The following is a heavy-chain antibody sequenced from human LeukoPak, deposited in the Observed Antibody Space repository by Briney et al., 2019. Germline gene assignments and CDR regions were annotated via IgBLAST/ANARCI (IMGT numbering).Heavy chain of an antibody. J-gene: IGHJ4*02. V-gene: IGHV1-69*13. CDR2: IIPIFGTA. Sequence: SVKVSCKASGGTFSNYAISWVRRAPGEGLEWMGGIIPIFGTANYAQKFQGRVTITADESTSTAYMELSSLRSEDTAVYYCAREMGPYGSSWYYFDYWGQGTLVTVSS. D-gene: IGHD6-13*01. CDR1: GGTFSNYA. CDR3: AREMGPYGSSWYYFDY.